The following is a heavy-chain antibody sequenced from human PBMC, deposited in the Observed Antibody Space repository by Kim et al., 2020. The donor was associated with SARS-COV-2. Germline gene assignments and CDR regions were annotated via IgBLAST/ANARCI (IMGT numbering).Heavy chain of an antibody. V-gene: IGHV3-21*01. D-gene: IGHD6-13*01. CDR2: ISSSSSYI. J-gene: IGHJ3*02. CDR3: ARGRGGQQPVMADAFDI. Sequence: GGSLRLSCAASGFTFSSYSMNWVRQAPGKGLEWVSSISSSSSYIYYADSVKGRFTISRDNAKNSLYLQMNSLRAEDTAVYYCARGRGGQQPVMADAFDIWGQGTMVTVSS. CDR1: GFTFSSYS.